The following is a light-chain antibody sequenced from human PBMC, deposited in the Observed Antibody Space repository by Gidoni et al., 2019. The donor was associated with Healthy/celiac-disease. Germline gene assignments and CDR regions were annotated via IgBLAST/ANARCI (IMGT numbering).Light chain of an antibody. CDR2: GEA. J-gene: IGKJ2*01. V-gene: IGKV3-15*01. Sequence: EIVMTQSPATLSVSPGERATLSCRARQSVSSNLAWYQQKPGQAPRLIIYGEATRATGIPARLSGSGSGTEFTLTISSLQSEDFAVDYCQQYKNWTPPDTFGQGTKLEIK. CDR1: QSVSSN. CDR3: QQYKNWTPPDT.